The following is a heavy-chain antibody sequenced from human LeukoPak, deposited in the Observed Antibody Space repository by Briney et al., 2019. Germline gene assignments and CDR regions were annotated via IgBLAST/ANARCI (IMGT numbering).Heavy chain of an antibody. D-gene: IGHD1-26*01. CDR1: GDSISSYY. V-gene: IGHV4-59*01. CDR2: IFYSGST. J-gene: IGHJ4*02. Sequence: SETLSLTCTVSGDSISSYYWSWIRQPPGEGLQWIGYIFYSGSTNYNASLRSRVAISVDTSKNQFSLRLTSVTAADTAVYYCAGRSARDFDHWGQGALVTVSS. CDR3: AGRSARDFDH.